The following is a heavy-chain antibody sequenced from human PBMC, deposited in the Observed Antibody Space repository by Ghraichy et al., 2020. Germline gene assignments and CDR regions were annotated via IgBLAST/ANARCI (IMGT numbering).Heavy chain of an antibody. CDR1: GFIFGTYN. J-gene: IGHJ4*02. Sequence: GGSLRLSCAASGFIFGTYNMIWVRQAPGKGLEWVSSISASSTYIHYADSLKGRFTISRDNAQNSLYLQLNSLRAEDTAVYYCARAGRSGYWGQGTLVSVSS. D-gene: IGHD1-14*01. CDR3: ARAGRSGY. V-gene: IGHV3-21*06. CDR2: ISASSTYI.